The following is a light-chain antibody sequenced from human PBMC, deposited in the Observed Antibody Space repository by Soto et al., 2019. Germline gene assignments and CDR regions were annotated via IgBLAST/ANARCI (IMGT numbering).Light chain of an antibody. CDR3: QHSSSPFN. Sequence: ELILTQSPDTLSLSLGERATVSCRASQSISSPYLAWLQQKPGQAPRLLIYGTSTRATGIPDRFSGSGSGTDFTLTINRLETEDFAVYYCQHSSSPFNFGPGTKVEIK. CDR1: QSISSPY. J-gene: IGKJ3*01. V-gene: IGKV3-20*01. CDR2: GTS.